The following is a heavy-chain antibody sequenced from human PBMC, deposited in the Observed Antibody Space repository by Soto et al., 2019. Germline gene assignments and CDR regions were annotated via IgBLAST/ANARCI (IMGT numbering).Heavy chain of an antibody. D-gene: IGHD6-19*01. CDR3: ASSVGIAVDNWFDP. J-gene: IGHJ5*02. CDR2: IIPILGIA. CDR1: GGTFSSYT. Sequence: QVQLVQSGAEVKKPGSLVKVSCKASGGTFSSYTISWVRQAPGQGLEWMGRIIPILGIANYAQKFQGRVTITADKSTSTAYMELSSLRSEDTAVYYCASSVGIAVDNWFDPWGQGTLVTVSS. V-gene: IGHV1-69*02.